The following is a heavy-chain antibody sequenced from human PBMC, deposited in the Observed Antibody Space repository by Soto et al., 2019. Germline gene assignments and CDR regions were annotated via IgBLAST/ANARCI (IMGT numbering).Heavy chain of an antibody. V-gene: IGHV1-2*02. Sequence: QVQLVQSGAEVNKPGASVKVSCKASGYTFTGYYMHWVRQATGQGLEWMGWINPNSGGTNYAQKFQGRVTMTRDTSISTAYMELSRLRSDDTAVYYCAQGGIVATMDTYDGMDVWGQVTTVTVS. D-gene: IGHD5-12*01. CDR2: INPNSGGT. CDR1: GYTFTGYY. J-gene: IGHJ6*02. CDR3: AQGGIVATMDTYDGMDV.